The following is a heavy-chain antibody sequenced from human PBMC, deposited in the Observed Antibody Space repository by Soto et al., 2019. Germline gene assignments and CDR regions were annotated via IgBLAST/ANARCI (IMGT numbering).Heavy chain of an antibody. J-gene: IGHJ6*02. D-gene: IGHD2-2*01. CDR3: ARARYQLLHPYYYGMDV. V-gene: IGHV4-59*01. CDR1: GGSISSYY. CDR2: IHYSGST. Sequence: SETLSLTCTVSGGSISSYYLSWIRQSPGKGLEWIGYIHYSGSTKSNPPLKSRVTISVDTSRNQVSLKLSSVTAADSAVYFCARARYQLLHPYYYGMDVWGQGTTVTVSS.